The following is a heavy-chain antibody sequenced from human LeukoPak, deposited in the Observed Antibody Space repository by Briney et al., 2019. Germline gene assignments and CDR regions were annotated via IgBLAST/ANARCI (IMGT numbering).Heavy chain of an antibody. V-gene: IGHV3-74*01. D-gene: IGHD2-15*01. Sequence: GGSLRLSCAASGFTFSSYWMHWVRQGPGKGLVWVSRIKRDGSSTSYADSVKGRFTISRDNAKNTLYLQMNSLRAEDTAVYYCARGYCSGGSCSPGATGDYWGQGTLVTVSS. CDR1: GFTFSSYW. CDR2: IKRDGSST. J-gene: IGHJ4*02. CDR3: ARGYCSGGSCSPGATGDY.